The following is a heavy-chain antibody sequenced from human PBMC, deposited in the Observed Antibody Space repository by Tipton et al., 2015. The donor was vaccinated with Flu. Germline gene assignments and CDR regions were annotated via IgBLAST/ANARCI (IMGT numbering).Heavy chain of an antibody. J-gene: IGHJ4*02. CDR1: GGSVNSGSYY. D-gene: IGHD1-1*01. Sequence: LRLSCTVSGGSVNSGSYYWSWIRQTPGKGLEWIGNIYYSGSTNYNPSLKSRVSMSVDKSKNQFSLKLSSVTAADTAVYYCARERGNPLTTWASYFDYWGQGTLVTVSS. CDR2: IYYSGST. CDR3: ARERGNPLTTWASYFDY. V-gene: IGHV4-61*01.